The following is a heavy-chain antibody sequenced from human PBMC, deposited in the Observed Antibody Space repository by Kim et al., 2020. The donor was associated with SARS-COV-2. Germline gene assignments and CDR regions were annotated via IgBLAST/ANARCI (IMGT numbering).Heavy chain of an antibody. D-gene: IGHD3-22*01. V-gene: IGHV3-15*01. Sequence: GGSLRLSCAASGFTFSNAWMSWVRQAPGKGLEWVGRIKSKTDGGTTDYAAPVKGRFTISRDDSKNTLYLQMNSLKTEDTAVYYCTTVTFIHPGEQWLPLQVLGFDCWGRGTLVTVSS. CDR3: TTVTFIHPGEQWLPLQVLGFDC. CDR2: IKSKTDGGTT. J-gene: IGHJ4*02. CDR1: GFTFSNAW.